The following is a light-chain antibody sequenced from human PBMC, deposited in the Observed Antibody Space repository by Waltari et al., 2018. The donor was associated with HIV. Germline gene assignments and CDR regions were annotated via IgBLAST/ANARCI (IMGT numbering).Light chain of an antibody. Sequence: DIVMTQSPDSVAVSLGERATITCRSSKIVLTSSTYRTYFAWYQQKPGQPPTLLFYWASTRESGVPDRFSASGSVTDFTLTISSLQAEDVAVYYCQQYYTTPLTFGGGTKVEIK. CDR1: KIVLTSSTYRTY. CDR3: QQYYTTPLT. J-gene: IGKJ4*01. V-gene: IGKV4-1*01. CDR2: WAS.